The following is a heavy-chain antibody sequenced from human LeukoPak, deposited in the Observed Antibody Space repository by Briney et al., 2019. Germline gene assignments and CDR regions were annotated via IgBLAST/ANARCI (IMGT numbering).Heavy chain of an antibody. D-gene: IGHD5-18*01. CDR3: ARVEYSYGFDY. J-gene: IGHJ4*02. CDR2: INTNTGSP. CDR1: GYTFTAYA. V-gene: IGHV7-4-1*02. Sequence: ASVKVSCKASGYTFTAYAMNWVRQAPGQGLEWMGWINTNTGSPTYAQGFTGRFVFSLDTSVSTAYLQISSLKAEDTAVYYCARVEYSYGFDYWGQGTLVTVSS.